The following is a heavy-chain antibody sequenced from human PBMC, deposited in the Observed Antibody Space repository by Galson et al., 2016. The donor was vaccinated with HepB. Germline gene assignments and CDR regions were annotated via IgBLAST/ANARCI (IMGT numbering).Heavy chain of an antibody. V-gene: IGHV3-53*01. Sequence: SLRLSCAASGFSVTSNYVSWVRQAPGKGLEWVSVIDNEGTTYYADSVTGRFTVSRDSSNNRLNLQMNSLRAEDTAIYYCATTLTLRAWGYWGPGTLVTVSS. CDR1: GFSVTSNY. D-gene: IGHD3-16*01. CDR3: ATTLTLRAWGY. CDR2: IDNEGTT. J-gene: IGHJ4*02.